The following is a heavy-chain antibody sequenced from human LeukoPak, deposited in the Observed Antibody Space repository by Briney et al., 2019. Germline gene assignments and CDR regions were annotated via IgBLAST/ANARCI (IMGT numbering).Heavy chain of an antibody. CDR3: ARHLLEWYFDY. J-gene: IGHJ4*02. V-gene: IGHV3-66*04. CDR1: GLTVSSTY. D-gene: IGHD3-3*01. CDR2: IYSGGST. Sequence: PGGSLRLSCAASGLTVSSTYMSWVRQTPGKGLEWVSVIYSGGSTYYADSVKGRFTISRDNSKNTLYLQMNSLRAEDTAVYYCARHLLEWYFDYWGQGTLVTVSS.